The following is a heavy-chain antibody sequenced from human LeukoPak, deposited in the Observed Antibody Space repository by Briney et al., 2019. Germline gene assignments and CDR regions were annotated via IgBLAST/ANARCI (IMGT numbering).Heavy chain of an antibody. J-gene: IGHJ6*02. CDR3: ARFYSSPTFLDYGMDV. V-gene: IGHV3-13*01. Sequence: GGSLRLSCAASGFTFSSYAMHWVRQATGKGLEWVSAIGTAGDTYYPGSVKGRFTISRENAKNSLYLQMNSRRAGDTAVYYCARFYSSPTFLDYGMDVWGQGTTVTVSS. CDR2: IGTAGDT. D-gene: IGHD6-13*01. CDR1: GFTFSSYA.